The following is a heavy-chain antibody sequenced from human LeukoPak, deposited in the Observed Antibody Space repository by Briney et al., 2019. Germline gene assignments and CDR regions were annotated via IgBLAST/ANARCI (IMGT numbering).Heavy chain of an antibody. CDR3: ARDTGCSGCSCYYPMIFDY. Sequence: ASVTVSFKASGYTFTGYYMHWVRQATGQGLEWMGWINPNSGGTNYAQKFQGRVTMTRDTSISTAYMELSRLRSYDTAVYYCARDTGCSGCSCYYPMIFDYWGQGTLVTVSS. CDR2: INPNSGGT. J-gene: IGHJ4*02. CDR1: GYTFTGYY. V-gene: IGHV1-2*02. D-gene: IGHD2-15*01.